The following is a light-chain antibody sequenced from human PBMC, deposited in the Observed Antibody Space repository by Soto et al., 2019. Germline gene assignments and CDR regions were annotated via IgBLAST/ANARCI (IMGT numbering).Light chain of an antibody. Sequence: DIVMTQSPDSLVVSLGERATINCKSSQSVFYSSNNKNYLAWYQQKPGQLPKLLIYWASTRASGVPDRFSGSGSGTYFTLTISSLQAEDVAVYYCQQYYRPWTFGQGTKVEIK. J-gene: IGKJ1*01. CDR1: QSVFYSSNNKNY. CDR3: QQYYRPWT. CDR2: WAS. V-gene: IGKV4-1*01.